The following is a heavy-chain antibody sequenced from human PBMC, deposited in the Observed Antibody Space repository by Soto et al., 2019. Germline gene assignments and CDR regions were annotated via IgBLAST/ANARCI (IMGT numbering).Heavy chain of an antibody. V-gene: IGHV3-23*01. CDR3: AKASSTVWYRDY. CDR1: GFTFSTYA. D-gene: IGHD6-19*01. CDR2: ISGSGGTT. J-gene: IGHJ4*02. Sequence: EVQLLESGGGLVQPGGSLRLSCAASGFTFSTYAMSWVRQAPGKGLEWVSGISGSGGTTYYADSVKGRFTISRDNSKNTLYRQMNSLRAEDTAVYYCAKASSTVWYRDYWGQGTLVTVSS.